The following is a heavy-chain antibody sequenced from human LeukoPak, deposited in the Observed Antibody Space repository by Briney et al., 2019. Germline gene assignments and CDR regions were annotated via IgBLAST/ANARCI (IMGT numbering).Heavy chain of an antibody. Sequence: GGSLRLSCAASGFTFSDYYMSRIRQAPGKGLEWVSYISSSGSTIYYADSVKGRFTISRDNAKNSLYLQMNSLRAEDTAVYYCARIRVEAGKRIYYYYMDVWGKGTTVTVSS. J-gene: IGHJ6*03. CDR2: ISSSGSTI. D-gene: IGHD1-1*01. CDR3: ARIRVEAGKRIYYYYMDV. V-gene: IGHV3-11*01. CDR1: GFTFSDYY.